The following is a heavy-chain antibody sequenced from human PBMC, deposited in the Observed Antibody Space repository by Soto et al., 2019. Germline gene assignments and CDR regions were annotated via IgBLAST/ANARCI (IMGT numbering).Heavy chain of an antibody. V-gene: IGHV4-59*08. CDR2: IYYSGST. J-gene: IGHJ5*02. Sequence: QVQLQESGPGLVKPSETLSLTCTVSGGSISSYYWSWIRQPPGKGLEWIGYIYYSGSTNYNPSLKSRVTISVDTSKNQCSLKLSSVTAADTAVYYCARHGGYCSGGSCYFGWFDPWGQGTLVTVSS. CDR3: ARHGGYCSGGSCYFGWFDP. D-gene: IGHD2-15*01. CDR1: GGSISSYY.